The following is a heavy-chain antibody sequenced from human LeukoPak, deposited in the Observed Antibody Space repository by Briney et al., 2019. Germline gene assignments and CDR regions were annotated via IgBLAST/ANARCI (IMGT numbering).Heavy chain of an antibody. J-gene: IGHJ4*02. CDR2: IYYSGST. D-gene: IGHD6-13*01. CDR1: GGSISSYY. CDR3: ARRVAAGLSDY. V-gene: IGHV4-59*08. Sequence: SETLSLTCTVSGGSISSYYWSWIRQPPGKGLEWIGYIYYSGSTNYNPSLKSRVTISVDTSKNQFSLKLSSVTAADTAVYYCARRVAAGLSDYWGQGTLVTVSS.